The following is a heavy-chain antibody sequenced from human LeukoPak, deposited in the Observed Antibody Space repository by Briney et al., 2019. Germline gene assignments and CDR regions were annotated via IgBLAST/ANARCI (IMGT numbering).Heavy chain of an antibody. CDR3: ARGKYSSGWFDY. CDR1: GFTVSSNY. Sequence: GGSLRLSCAASGFTVSSNYMSWVRQAPGKGLEWVSVIYSGGSTYYADSVKGRFTISRDNAKNSLYLQMNSLRAEDTAVYYCARGKYSSGWFDYWGQGTLVTVSS. J-gene: IGHJ4*02. V-gene: IGHV3-66*01. CDR2: IYSGGST. D-gene: IGHD6-19*01.